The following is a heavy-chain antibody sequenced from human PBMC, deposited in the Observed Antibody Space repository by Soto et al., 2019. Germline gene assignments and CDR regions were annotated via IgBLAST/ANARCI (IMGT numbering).Heavy chain of an antibody. CDR1: GGSISSGDYY. D-gene: IGHD2-2*01. CDR2: IYYSGST. J-gene: IGHJ5*02. V-gene: IGHV4-30-4*01. CDR3: ARVYCSRPSCYFPSNWFET. Sequence: PSETLSLTCTVSGGSISSGDYYWSWIRQPPGKGLAWIGYIYYSGSTYYNPSLKSRVTISVDTSKNQFSLKLSSVTAADTVVYYCARVYCSRPSCYFPSNWFETWGQGTLVTASS.